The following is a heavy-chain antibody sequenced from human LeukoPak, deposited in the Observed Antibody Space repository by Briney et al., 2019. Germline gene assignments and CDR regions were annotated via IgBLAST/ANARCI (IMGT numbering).Heavy chain of an antibody. J-gene: IGHJ5*02. Sequence: GGSLRLSCAASGFTFSSYGMHWVRQAPGKGLEWVAVIWYDGSNKYYADSVKGRFTISRDNSKNTLYLQMNSLRAEDTAVYYCARGYGDYGVSWFDPWGQGTLVTVSS. CDR2: IWYDGSNK. V-gene: IGHV3-33*01. D-gene: IGHD4-17*01. CDR1: GFTFSSYG. CDR3: ARGYGDYGVSWFDP.